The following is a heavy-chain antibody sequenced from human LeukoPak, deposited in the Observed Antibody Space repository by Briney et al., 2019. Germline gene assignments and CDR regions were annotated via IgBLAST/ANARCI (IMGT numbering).Heavy chain of an antibody. CDR2: ISSDGGNK. D-gene: IGHD4/OR15-4a*01. J-gene: IGHJ6*02. CDR3: AKCCPMDV. V-gene: IGHV3-30*18. CDR1: GFTFSSYD. Sequence: GGSLRLSCAASGFTFSSYDIHWVRQAPGKGLEWVALISSDGGNKYFADSVKGRFTISTGNSKNTLYLQMNSLRPEDTAVYYCAKCCPMDVWGQGTTVTVSS.